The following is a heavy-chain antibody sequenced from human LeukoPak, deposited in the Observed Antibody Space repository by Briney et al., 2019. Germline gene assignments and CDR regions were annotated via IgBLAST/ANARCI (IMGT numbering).Heavy chain of an antibody. CDR3: ARVVAAAGTRLFDY. D-gene: IGHD6-13*01. Sequence: SETLSLTCTVSGGSISSGDYYWSWIRQPPGKGLEWIGYIYYSGSSYYNPSLKSRVTISVDGSKNQFSLKLNSVTAADTAVYYCARVVAAAGTRLFDYWGQGTLVTVSS. CDR1: GGSISSGDYY. J-gene: IGHJ4*02. V-gene: IGHV4-30-2*01. CDR2: IYYSGSS.